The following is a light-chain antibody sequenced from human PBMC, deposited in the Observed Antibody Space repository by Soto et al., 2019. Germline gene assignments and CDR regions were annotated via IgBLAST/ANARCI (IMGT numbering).Light chain of an antibody. J-gene: IGLJ2*01. CDR1: SSNIGSNY. CDR3: AAWDDSLSVV. Sequence: QSVLTQPPSASGTPGQRVTISCSGSSSNIGSNYVYWYRQLPGTAPKLLIYSNNQRPSGVPDRFSGSKSGTSASLAISGLRSEDEADYYCAAWDDSLSVVFGGGTKLTVL. CDR2: SNN. V-gene: IGLV1-47*02.